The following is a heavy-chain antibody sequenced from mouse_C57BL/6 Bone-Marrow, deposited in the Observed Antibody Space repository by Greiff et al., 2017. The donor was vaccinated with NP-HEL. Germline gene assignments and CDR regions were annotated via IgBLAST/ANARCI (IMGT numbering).Heavy chain of an antibody. CDR1: GFSLTSYG. J-gene: IGHJ2*01. CDR2: IWSDGST. D-gene: IGHD2-10*01. CDR3: ARHAYYGNYVDY. Sequence: VKVVESGPGLVAPSQSLSITCTVSGFSLTSYGVHWVRQPPGKGLEWLVVIWSDGSTTYNSALKSRLSISKDNSKSQVFLKMNSLQTDDTAMYYCARHAYYGNYVDYWGQGTTLTVSS. V-gene: IGHV2-6-1*01.